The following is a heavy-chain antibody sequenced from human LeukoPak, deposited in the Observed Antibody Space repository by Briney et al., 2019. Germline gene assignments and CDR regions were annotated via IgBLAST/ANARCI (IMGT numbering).Heavy chain of an antibody. CDR2: INPNSGGT. J-gene: IGHJ5*02. CDR3: ARELSITGTTSWFDP. Sequence: ASVKASCKASGYTFTGYYMHWVRQAPGQGLEWMGWINPNSGGTNYAQKFQGRVTMTRDTSISTGYMELSRLRSDDTAVYYCARELSITGTTSWFDPWGQGTLVTVSS. CDR1: GYTFTGYY. D-gene: IGHD1-7*01. V-gene: IGHV1-2*02.